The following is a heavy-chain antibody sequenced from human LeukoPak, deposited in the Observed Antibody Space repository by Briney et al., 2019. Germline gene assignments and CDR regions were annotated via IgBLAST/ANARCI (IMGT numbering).Heavy chain of an antibody. V-gene: IGHV3-23*01. Sequence: GGSLRLSCAASGFTFSSSAMSWVRQAPGKGLEWVSAISNNGGYTYYADSVQGRFTISRDNSKSTLCLQMNSLRAEDAAVYYCARESSSSWYYHCYYGMDVWGQGTTVTVSS. CDR2: ISNNGGYT. CDR3: ARESSSSWYYHCYYGMDV. J-gene: IGHJ6*02. D-gene: IGHD6-13*01. CDR1: GFTFSSSA.